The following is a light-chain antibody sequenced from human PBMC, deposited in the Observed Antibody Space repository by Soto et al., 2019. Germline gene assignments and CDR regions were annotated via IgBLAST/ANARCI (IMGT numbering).Light chain of an antibody. CDR1: QSVSNY. J-gene: IGKJ5*01. CDR3: QQRGNWPPSIT. CDR2: DAS. Sequence: EIVLTQSPATLSLSPWEIATLSCRASQSVSNYLAWYRQKPGQAPRLLIYDASNRATGIPARFSGSGSGTDFTLTISSLEPEDFAVYYCQQRGNWPPSITFGQGTRLEIK. V-gene: IGKV3-11*01.